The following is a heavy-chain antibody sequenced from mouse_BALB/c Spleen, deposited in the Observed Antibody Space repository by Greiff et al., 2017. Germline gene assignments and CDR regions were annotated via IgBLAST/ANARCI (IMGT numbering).Heavy chain of an antibody. CDR2: ISSGGST. CDR1: GFTFSSYA. V-gene: IGHV5-6-5*01. J-gene: IGHJ2*01. CDR3: ARRNYYYDY. D-gene: IGHD1-1*01. Sequence: EVMLVESGGGLVKPGGSLKLSCAASGFTFSSYAMSWVRQTPEKRLEWVASISSGGSTYYPDSVKGRFTISRDNARNILYLQMSSLRSEDTAMYYCARRNYYYDYWGQGTTLTVSS.